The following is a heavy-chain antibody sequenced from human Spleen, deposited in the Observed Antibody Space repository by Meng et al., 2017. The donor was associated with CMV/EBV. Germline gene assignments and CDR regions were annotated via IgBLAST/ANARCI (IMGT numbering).Heavy chain of an antibody. D-gene: IGHD3-22*01. Sequence: GESLKISCAASGFTFSSYSMNWVRQAPGKGLEWVSSISSSSSYIYYADSVKGRFTISRDNAKNSLYLQMNSLRAEDTAVYYCARAGYYYDSSGSFDYWGQGILVTVSS. V-gene: IGHV3-21*01. J-gene: IGHJ4*02. CDR3: ARAGYYYDSSGSFDY. CDR1: GFTFSSYS. CDR2: ISSSSSYI.